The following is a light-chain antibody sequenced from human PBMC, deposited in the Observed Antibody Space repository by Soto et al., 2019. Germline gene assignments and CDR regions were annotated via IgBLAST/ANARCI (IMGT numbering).Light chain of an antibody. CDR3: QQYNTRWT. J-gene: IGKJ1*01. V-gene: IGKV3-15*01. Sequence: EIVMTQSPATLSVSPGERATLSCRARQSVGSNLAWYQQKPGQAPRLLIYGASTRAAGIPARFSGSGSGTDFTLIIISLHSEDSAVYVYQQYNTRWTFGPGTKVEIK. CDR2: GAS. CDR1: QSVGSN.